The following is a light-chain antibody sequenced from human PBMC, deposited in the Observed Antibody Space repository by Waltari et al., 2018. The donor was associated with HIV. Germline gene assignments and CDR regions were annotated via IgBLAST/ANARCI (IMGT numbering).Light chain of an antibody. CDR3: QQRSNWPPGA. CDR2: DAS. V-gene: IGKV3-11*01. J-gene: IGKJ4*01. Sequence: EIVLTQSPGTLSLSPGERATLSCRARHSIGTFLAWYQQRPGQAPRLLIYDASNRATGIPARFSGSGSGADFTLTISSLEPEDFAVYYCQQRSNWPPGAFGGGTKVEIK. CDR1: HSIGTF.